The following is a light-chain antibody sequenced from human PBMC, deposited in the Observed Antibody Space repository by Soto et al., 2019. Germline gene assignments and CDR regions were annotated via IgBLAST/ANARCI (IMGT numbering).Light chain of an antibody. CDR2: GAS. J-gene: IGKJ1*01. Sequence: EIVLTQSPGTLSLSPGERATLSCRASQSVSSSYLAWYQQKPGQAPRLLIYGASSRATGIPVRFSGSGSGTDFTLTISRLEPEDFAVYYCQQYGSSPTFGQGTKGEIK. CDR1: QSVSSSY. CDR3: QQYGSSPT. V-gene: IGKV3-20*01.